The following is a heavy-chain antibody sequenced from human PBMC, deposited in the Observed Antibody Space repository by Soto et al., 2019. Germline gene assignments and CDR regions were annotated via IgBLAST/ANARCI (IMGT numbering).Heavy chain of an antibody. V-gene: IGHV3-66*01. CDR3: AREAWYDFWSGPGWFDP. J-gene: IGHJ5*02. CDR2: LYSGGNT. Sequence: QVVESGGGLVQPGESLRLSCAASGFTVSTNYMSWVRQAPGKGLEWVSVLYSGGNTVYADSVKGRFTISRDNFENMLYLRMNNLRPEDTAVYYCAREAWYDFWSGPGWFDPWGQGTLVTVSS. CDR1: GFTVSTNY. D-gene: IGHD3-3*01.